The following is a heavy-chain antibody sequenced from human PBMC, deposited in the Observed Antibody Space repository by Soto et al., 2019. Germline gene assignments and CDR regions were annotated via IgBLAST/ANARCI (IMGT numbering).Heavy chain of an antibody. V-gene: IGHV3-30-3*01. CDR2: ISYDGSNK. CDR3: ARGPYCSSTSCFGYYSYYYGMDV. CDR1: GFTFSSYA. Sequence: PWGSLRLSCAASGFTFSSYAMHWVRQAPGKGLEWVAVISYDGSNKYYADSVKGRFTISRDNSKNTLYLQMNSLRAEETDVYYCARGPYCSSTSCFGYYSYYYGMDVWGQGTSVTVSS. J-gene: IGHJ6*02. D-gene: IGHD2-2*01.